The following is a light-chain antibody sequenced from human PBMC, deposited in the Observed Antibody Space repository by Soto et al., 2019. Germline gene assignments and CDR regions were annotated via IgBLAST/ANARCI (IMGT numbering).Light chain of an antibody. J-gene: IGKJ1*01. Sequence: EIVLTQSPGTLSLYPGERATLSCRASQSVSRSNLAWYQQKPGQAPRLLIYGASSRAADIPDRFSGSGSGTDFTLTISRLEPEDFAVYYCQQYGSSPRTFGQGTKVEI. V-gene: IGKV3-20*01. CDR3: QQYGSSPRT. CDR1: QSVSRSN. CDR2: GAS.